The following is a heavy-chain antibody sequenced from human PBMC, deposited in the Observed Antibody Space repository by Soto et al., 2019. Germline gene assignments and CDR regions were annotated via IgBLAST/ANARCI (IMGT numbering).Heavy chain of an antibody. CDR2: INHSGST. Sequence: SETLSLTCAVYGGSFSGYYWSWIRQPPGKGLEWIGEINHSGSTNYNPSLKSRVTISVDTSKNQFSLKLSSVTAADTAVYYCAKRGGRFYYYMDVWGKGTTVTVSS. V-gene: IGHV4-34*01. J-gene: IGHJ6*03. CDR3: AKRGGRFYYYMDV. CDR1: GGSFSGYY. D-gene: IGHD3-16*01.